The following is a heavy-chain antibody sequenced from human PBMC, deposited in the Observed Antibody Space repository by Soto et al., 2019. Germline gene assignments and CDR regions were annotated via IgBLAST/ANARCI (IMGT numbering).Heavy chain of an antibody. CDR2: INHSGST. Sequence: QVQLQQWGAGLLKPSETLSLTCAAYGGSFSGYYWNWIRQPPGKGLEWIGEINHSGSTNNNQSLKSRVTIAVDTAETQFSPELSSVTAADTAVYYCARVSGIYYYGMDVWGQGTTVTVSS. CDR1: GGSFSGYY. V-gene: IGHV4-34*01. D-gene: IGHD3-10*01. J-gene: IGHJ6*02. CDR3: ARVSGIYYYGMDV.